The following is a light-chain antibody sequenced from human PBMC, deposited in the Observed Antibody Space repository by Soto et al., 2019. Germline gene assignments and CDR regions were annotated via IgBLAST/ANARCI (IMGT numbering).Light chain of an antibody. CDR3: HSADISGTYV. J-gene: IGLJ1*01. Sequence: SYELTQPPSVSVSPGQTARITCSGDALPNQYTYWYQQKPGQAPVLVIYQDTERPSGIPERFAGSRSGTTVTLTISGVQAEDEADYYCHSADISGTYVFGTGTKVTVL. CDR2: QDT. CDR1: ALPNQY. V-gene: IGLV3-25*03.